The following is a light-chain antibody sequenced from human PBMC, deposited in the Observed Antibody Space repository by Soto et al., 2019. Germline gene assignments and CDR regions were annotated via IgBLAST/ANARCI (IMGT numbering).Light chain of an antibody. V-gene: IGKV1-39*01. CDR2: AAS. Sequence: DIQRTQAPSTLSASVGDTVTVTCRASQSVSGWLSWYQQKPGEAPKLLIYAASSLQSGVPSRFSGSGSVTDFTLTISSLQPEDFATYYCQQTYNTPPWTFGQGTKVDI. J-gene: IGKJ1*01. CDR3: QQTYNTPPWT. CDR1: QSVSGW.